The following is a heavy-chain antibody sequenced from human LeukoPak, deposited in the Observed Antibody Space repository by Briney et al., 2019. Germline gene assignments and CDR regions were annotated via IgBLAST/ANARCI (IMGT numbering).Heavy chain of an antibody. V-gene: IGHV1-69*01. CDR1: GYSFSDYW. D-gene: IGHD3-9*01. Sequence: HGESLKISCKGSGYSFSDYWISWVRQAPGQGLEWMGGIIPIFGTANYAQKFQGRVTITADESTSTAYMELSSLRSEDTAVYYCARDFDWGQGTLVTVSS. CDR2: IIPIFGTA. CDR3: ARDFD. J-gene: IGHJ4*02.